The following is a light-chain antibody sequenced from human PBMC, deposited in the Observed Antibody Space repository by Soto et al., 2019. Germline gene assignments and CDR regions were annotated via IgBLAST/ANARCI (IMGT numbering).Light chain of an antibody. V-gene: IGKV3-20*01. CDR2: GAS. CDR1: QSVSSQ. J-gene: IGKJ1*01. CDR3: QQYANSPRT. Sequence: EIVLTQSPGTLSLSPGEKATLSCRASQSVSSQLAWYQQKRGQAPRLLIYGASIRITGIPDRFSGVGSGTDFTLTISRLDPEDFPVYFCQQYANSPRTFGQGTKVDIK.